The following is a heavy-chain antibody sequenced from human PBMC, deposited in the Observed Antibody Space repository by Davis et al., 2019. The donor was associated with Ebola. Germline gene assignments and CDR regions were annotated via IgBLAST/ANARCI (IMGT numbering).Heavy chain of an antibody. V-gene: IGHV4-59*12. CDR1: GGSMSPYY. J-gene: IGHJ5*02. CDR3: ARDAAIYYDFWSGFGWFDP. Sequence: MPSETLSLTCTVSGGSMSPYYWSWIRQPPGKGLEWIGYIYYSGNTKFNPSLKGRVTISVDTSKNQFSLKLSSVTAADTAVYYCARDAAIYYDFWSGFGWFDPWGQGTLVTVSS. CDR2: IYYSGNT. D-gene: IGHD3-3*01.